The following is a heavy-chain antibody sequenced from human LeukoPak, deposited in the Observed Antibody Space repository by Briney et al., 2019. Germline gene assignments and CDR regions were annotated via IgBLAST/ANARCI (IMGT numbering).Heavy chain of an antibody. CDR1: GFTFSDSC. V-gene: IGHV3-11*01. D-gene: IGHD3-22*01. J-gene: IGHJ4*02. CDR2: ISRSGSTI. CDR3: ARDGGYSSDSSVDH. Sequence: GGSLRLSCAASGFTFSDSCMSWIRQAPGKGLEWVSYISRSGSTIYYADSVKGRFTISRDNAKNSLYLQMNSLRAEDTAVYYCARDGGYSSDSSVDHWGQGTQVSVSS.